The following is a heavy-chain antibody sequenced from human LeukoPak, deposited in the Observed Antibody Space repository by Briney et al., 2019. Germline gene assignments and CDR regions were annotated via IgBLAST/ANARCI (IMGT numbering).Heavy chain of an antibody. D-gene: IGHD6-13*01. CDR3: AKGGTAAAENYYYYMDV. CDR1: GFTFDDYA. CDR2: ISWNSGSI. V-gene: IGHV3-9*01. J-gene: IGHJ6*03. Sequence: GGSLRLSCAASGFTFDDYAMHWVRQAPGKGLEWVSGISWNSGSIGYADSVKGRFTISRDNAKNSLYLQMNSLRAEDTALYYCAKGGTAAAENYYYYMDVWGKGTTVTISS.